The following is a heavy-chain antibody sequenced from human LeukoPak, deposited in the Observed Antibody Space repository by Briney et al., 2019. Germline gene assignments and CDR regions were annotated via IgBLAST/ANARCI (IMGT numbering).Heavy chain of an antibody. CDR2: ISGSGGST. Sequence: PGGSLRLSCAASGFTFDDYAMHWVRQAPGKGLEWVSAISGSGGSTYYADSVKGRFTISRDNSKNTLYLQMNSLRAEDTAVYYCARDGIVGARNAFDIWGQGTMVTVSS. D-gene: IGHD1-26*01. J-gene: IGHJ3*02. CDR3: ARDGIVGARNAFDI. V-gene: IGHV3-23*01. CDR1: GFTFDDYA.